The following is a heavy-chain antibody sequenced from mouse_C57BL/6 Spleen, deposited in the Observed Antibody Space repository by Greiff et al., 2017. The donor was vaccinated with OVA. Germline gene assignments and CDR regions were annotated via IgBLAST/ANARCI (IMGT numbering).Heavy chain of an antibody. D-gene: IGHD2-3*01. CDR3: AREAAIYDGYYRAMDY. J-gene: IGHJ4*01. Sequence: EVKLVESEGGLVQPGSSMKLSCTASGFTFSDYYMAWVRQVPEKGLEWVANINYDGSSTYYLDSLKSRFIISRDNAKNILYLQMSSLKSEDTATYYCAREAAIYDGYYRAMDYWGQGTSVTVSS. CDR2: INYDGSST. CDR1: GFTFSDYY. V-gene: IGHV5-16*01.